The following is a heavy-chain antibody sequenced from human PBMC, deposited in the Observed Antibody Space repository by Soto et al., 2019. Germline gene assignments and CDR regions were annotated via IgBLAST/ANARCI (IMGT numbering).Heavy chain of an antibody. J-gene: IGHJ6*02. Sequence: GGSLRLSCAASGFTFDDYTMHWVRQAPGKGLEWVSLISWDGGSTYYADSVKGRFTISRDNSKNSLYLQMNSLRTEDTALYYCAKDIGAKGDYDILTGYYTAGMDVWGQGTTVTVSS. D-gene: IGHD3-9*01. V-gene: IGHV3-43*01. CDR3: AKDIGAKGDYDILTGYYTAGMDV. CDR2: ISWDGGST. CDR1: GFTFDDYT.